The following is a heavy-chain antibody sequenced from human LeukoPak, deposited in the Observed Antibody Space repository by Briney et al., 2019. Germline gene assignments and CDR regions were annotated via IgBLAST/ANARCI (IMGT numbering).Heavy chain of an antibody. CDR1: GFTVSSTY. CDR3: GRADNSRAMVTSAFDI. J-gene: IGHJ3*02. Sequence: GGSLRLSCAASGFTVSSTYMSWVRQAPGKGLEWVSIFYSGGSAYYADSVKGRFTISSDNATNTMLLLMNSLRAEDTAADYCGRADNSRAMVTSAFDIWGQGTLVTVSS. CDR2: FYSGGSA. V-gene: IGHV3-53*01. D-gene: IGHD5-18*01.